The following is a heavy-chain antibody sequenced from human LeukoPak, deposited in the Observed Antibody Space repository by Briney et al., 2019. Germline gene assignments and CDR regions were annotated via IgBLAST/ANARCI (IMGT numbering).Heavy chain of an antibody. V-gene: IGHV3-23*01. CDR2: ISDSGANT. D-gene: IGHD6-19*01. J-gene: IGHJ2*01. CDR3: AKSMTLQWRGFFDL. Sequence: PGGSLRLSCAASGFTFSTYAMSWVRQAPGKGLEWVSTISDSGANTYYADSVRDRFTISRDNSKNTLYLQKNSLRADDTAIYYCAKSMTLQWRGFFDLWGRGTHVTVSS. CDR1: GFTFSTYA.